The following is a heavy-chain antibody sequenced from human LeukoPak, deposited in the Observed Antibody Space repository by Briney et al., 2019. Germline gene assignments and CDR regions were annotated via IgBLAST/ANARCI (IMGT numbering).Heavy chain of an antibody. D-gene: IGHD4-17*01. J-gene: IGHJ3*02. CDR1: GYTLTQLS. V-gene: IGHV1-24*01. CDR3: STSPPTYGDYRWDAFDI. Sequence: ASVKVSCKVSGYTLTQLSMHWVRQAPGKGLEWMGGFDPEDGETIYAQKFQGRVTMTEDTSTDTAYMELSSLRSEDTAVYYCSTSPPTYGDYRWDAFDIWGQGTMVTVSS. CDR2: FDPEDGET.